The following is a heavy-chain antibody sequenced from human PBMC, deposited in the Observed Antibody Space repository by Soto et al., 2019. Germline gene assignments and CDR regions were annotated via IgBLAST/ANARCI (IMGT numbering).Heavy chain of an antibody. Sequence: GGSLRLSCAASGFTFSSYAMSWVRQAPGKGLEWVSAISGSGGSTYYADSVKGRFTISRDNSKNTLYLQMNSLRAEDTAVYYCAKVPLLSMTTVTTRYYYGMDVWGQGTTVTVSS. D-gene: IGHD4-17*01. V-gene: IGHV3-23*01. CDR2: ISGSGGST. CDR1: GFTFSSYA. CDR3: AKVPLLSMTTVTTRYYYGMDV. J-gene: IGHJ6*02.